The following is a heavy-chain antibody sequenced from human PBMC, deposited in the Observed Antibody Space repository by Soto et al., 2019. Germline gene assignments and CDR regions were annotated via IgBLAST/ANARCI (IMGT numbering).Heavy chain of an antibody. J-gene: IGHJ6*03. V-gene: IGHV4-59*01. CDR1: GGSISSYY. CDR2: IYYSGST. CDR3: ARTDYDYIWGNPYYYMDV. Sequence: QVQLQESGPGLVKPSETLSLTCTVSGGSISSYYWSWIRQPPGKGPEWIGYIYYSGSTNYNPSLKSRVTISVDTSKNQFSLKLSSVTAADTAVYYCARTDYDYIWGNPYYYMDVWGKGTTVTVSS. D-gene: IGHD3-16*01.